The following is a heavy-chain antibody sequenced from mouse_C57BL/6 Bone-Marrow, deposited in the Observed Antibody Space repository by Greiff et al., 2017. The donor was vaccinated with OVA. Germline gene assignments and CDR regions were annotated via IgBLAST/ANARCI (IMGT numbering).Heavy chain of an antibody. J-gene: IGHJ2*01. CDR2: LYSRSGNP. CDR1: GYPFTCHG. D-gene: IGHD1-1*01. Sequence: VQLQQSGAELARPGASVKLSCKASGYPFTCHGISWVKPSTGQGLEWIGELYSRSGNPLYNEQFKGKATLTADKSSSTSYMELRSLTSEDAAVYFCARRYYGSSYDWGQGTTLTVSS. CDR3: ARRYYGSSYD. V-gene: IGHV1-81*01.